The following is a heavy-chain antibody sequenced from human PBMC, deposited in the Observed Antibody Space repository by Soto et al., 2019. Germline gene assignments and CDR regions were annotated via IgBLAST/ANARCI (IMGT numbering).Heavy chain of an antibody. CDR3: ASSRITMVPYGMDV. Sequence: QVQLVQSGAEVKKPGASVKVSCKASGYTFTSYAMHWVRQAPGQRLEWMGWINAGNGNTKYSQKFQGRVTITRDTSGSTAYMELSSLRSEDTAVYYCASSRITMVPYGMDVWGQGTTVTVSS. J-gene: IGHJ6*02. V-gene: IGHV1-3*01. CDR2: INAGNGNT. CDR1: GYTFTSYA. D-gene: IGHD3-10*01.